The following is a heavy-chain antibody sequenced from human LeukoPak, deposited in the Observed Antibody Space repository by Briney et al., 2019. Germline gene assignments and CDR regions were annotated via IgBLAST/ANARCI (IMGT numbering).Heavy chain of an antibody. CDR3: ARVLHAYYDSSGYLD. J-gene: IGHJ4*02. V-gene: IGHV1-46*01. CDR1: GYTFTSYY. CDR2: INPSGGST. D-gene: IGHD3-22*01. Sequence: ASVKVSCKASGYTFTSYYMHWVRQAPGQGLEWMGIINPSGGSTSYAQKFQGRVTMTRDTSISTAYMELSRLRSDDTAVYYCARVLHAYYDSSGYLDWGQGTLVTVSS.